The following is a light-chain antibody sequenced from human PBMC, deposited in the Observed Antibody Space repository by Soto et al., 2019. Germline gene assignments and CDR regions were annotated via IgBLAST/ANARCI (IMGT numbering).Light chain of an antibody. V-gene: IGLV2-14*01. CDR3: SSYTTSGTYV. Sequence: QSALTQPASVSGSPRQSITISCTGTSSDVGTYKYVSWYQQHPGKAPKLMIYDVSNRPSGVSNRFSGSKSGNTASLTISGLQAEDETDYYCSSYTTSGTYVFGTGTKVTVL. CDR1: SSDVGTYKY. J-gene: IGLJ1*01. CDR2: DVS.